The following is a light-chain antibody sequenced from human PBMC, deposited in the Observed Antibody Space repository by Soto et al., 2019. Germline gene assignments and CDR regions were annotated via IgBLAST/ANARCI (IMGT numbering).Light chain of an antibody. Sequence: EVMLTQSPASLSVSPGERATLSCRASQSVSSYLAWYQQKPGQAPRLLIYDASNKATGIPARFSGSGSGTDFTLTISSLEPGDFAVYYCQQRSNWPWTFGQGTKVDIK. CDR1: QSVSSY. CDR3: QQRSNWPWT. J-gene: IGKJ1*01. V-gene: IGKV3-11*01. CDR2: DAS.